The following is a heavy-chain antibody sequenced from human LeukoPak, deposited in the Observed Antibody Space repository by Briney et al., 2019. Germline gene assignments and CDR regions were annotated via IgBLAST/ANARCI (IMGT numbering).Heavy chain of an antibody. J-gene: IGHJ4*02. Sequence: SETLSLTCAAKGGSFSGYHWSWIRQSAGKGLEWIGEINRRGNTNYNPSLKSRVSISIDASKNQFALKLGSVTAADTAVYYCRLTYYYDTTGYWPLDYWGQGALATVSS. CDR1: GGSFSGYH. CDR3: RLTYYYDTTGYWPLDY. D-gene: IGHD3-22*01. V-gene: IGHV4-34*01. CDR2: INRRGNT.